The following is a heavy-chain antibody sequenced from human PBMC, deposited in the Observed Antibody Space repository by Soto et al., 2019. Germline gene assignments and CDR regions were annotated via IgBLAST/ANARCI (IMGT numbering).Heavy chain of an antibody. V-gene: IGHV4-59*01. CDR2: IYYSGST. Sequence: SETLSLTCPVSGVSISSYYWSWIRQPPGKGLEWIGYIYYSGSTNYNPSLKSRVTISVDTSKNQFSLKLSSVTAADTAVYYCARLVYYGSGSEKFDYWGQGTLVTVSS. CDR1: GVSISSYY. J-gene: IGHJ4*02. D-gene: IGHD3-10*01. CDR3: ARLVYYGSGSEKFDY.